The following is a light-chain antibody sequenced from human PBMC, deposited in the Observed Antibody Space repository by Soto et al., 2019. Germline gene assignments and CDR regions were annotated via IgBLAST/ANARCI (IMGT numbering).Light chain of an antibody. CDR3: QSYDSSHLWV. CDR2: GNS. J-gene: IGLJ3*02. CDR1: SSNIGAGYD. Sequence: QSVLTQPPSVSGAPGQRVTISCTGSSSNIGAGYDVHWYQQLPGTAPKLLIYGNSNRPSGVPDRFSGSKSGTSASLAITGLQAEDEADYYCQSYDSSHLWVFGGGTKPPS. V-gene: IGLV1-40*01.